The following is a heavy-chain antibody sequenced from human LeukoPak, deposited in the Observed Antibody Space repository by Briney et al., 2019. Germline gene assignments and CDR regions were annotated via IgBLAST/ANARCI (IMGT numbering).Heavy chain of an antibody. Sequence: GGSLRLSCAASGFTFSTYSMNWVRQAPGKGLEWVSYITSSSSTIYYADSVRGRFTISRDNAKNSLYLQTNSLRDEDTAVYYCATVDWMIGAFDIWGQGTMVTVSS. V-gene: IGHV3-48*02. CDR3: ATVDWMIGAFDI. CDR2: ITSSSSTI. J-gene: IGHJ3*02. CDR1: GFTFSTYS. D-gene: IGHD3-22*01.